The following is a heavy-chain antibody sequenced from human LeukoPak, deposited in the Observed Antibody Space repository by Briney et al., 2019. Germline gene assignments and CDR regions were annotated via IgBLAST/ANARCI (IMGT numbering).Heavy chain of an antibody. Sequence: GASVKVSCKASGGTFSSYAISWVRQAPGQGLEWMGRIIPIFGTANYAQKFQGRVTITTDESTSTAYMELSSLRSEDTAVYYCAGDRYSYGYFDYWGQGTLVTVSS. D-gene: IGHD5-18*01. J-gene: IGHJ4*02. V-gene: IGHV1-69*05. CDR1: GGTFSSYA. CDR3: AGDRYSYGYFDY. CDR2: IIPIFGTA.